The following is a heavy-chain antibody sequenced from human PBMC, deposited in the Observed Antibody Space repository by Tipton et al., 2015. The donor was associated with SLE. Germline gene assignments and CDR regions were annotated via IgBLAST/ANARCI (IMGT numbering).Heavy chain of an antibody. CDR3: ARGGSKHYDFWGRQMGPHAFDI. D-gene: IGHD3-3*01. V-gene: IGHV4-39*07. J-gene: IGHJ3*02. CDR2: INHSGST. Sequence: TLSLTCTVSGGSISRSTYYWGWIRQPPGKGLEWIGEINHSGSTNCNPSLKSRVTISVDTSKNQFSLKLSSVTAADTAVYYCARGGSKHYDFWGRQMGPHAFDIWGQETKVTVSS. CDR1: GGSISRSTYY.